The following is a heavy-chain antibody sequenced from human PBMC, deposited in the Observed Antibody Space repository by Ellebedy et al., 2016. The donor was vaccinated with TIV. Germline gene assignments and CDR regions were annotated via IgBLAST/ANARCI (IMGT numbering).Heavy chain of an antibody. Sequence: GESLKISCAASGFTFSSYSMNWVRQAPGKGLEWVSFISSSSSYIYYADSVKGRFTISRDNAKNSLYLQMNSLRAEDTAVYYCARDRPAAMRAFDYWGQGTLVTVSS. CDR2: ISSSSSYI. CDR3: ARDRPAAMRAFDY. D-gene: IGHD2-2*01. V-gene: IGHV3-21*01. J-gene: IGHJ4*02. CDR1: GFTFSSYS.